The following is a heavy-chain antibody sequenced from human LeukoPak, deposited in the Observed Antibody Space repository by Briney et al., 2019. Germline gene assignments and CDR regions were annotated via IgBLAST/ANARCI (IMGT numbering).Heavy chain of an antibody. CDR3: ARNYDSSGYHHP. V-gene: IGHV1-2*02. CDR1: GYTFTGYY. D-gene: IGHD3-22*01. J-gene: IGHJ5*02. CDR2: INPNSGGT. Sequence: ASVKVSCKASGYTFTGYYMHWVRQAPGQGLEWMGWINPNSGGTNYAQKFQGRVTMTRDTSISTVYMELSRLRSDDTAVYYCARNYDSSGYHHPWGQGTLVTVSS.